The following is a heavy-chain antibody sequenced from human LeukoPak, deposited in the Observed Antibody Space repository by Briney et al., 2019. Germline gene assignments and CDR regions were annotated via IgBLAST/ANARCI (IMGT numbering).Heavy chain of an antibody. CDR3: ARAKFDFWSGDHDAFDI. D-gene: IGHD3-3*01. V-gene: IGHV3-33*01. J-gene: IGHJ3*02. Sequence: PGRSLRLSCAASGLSFSNYDTQWVRQAPGKGLQWVVVIWFDGNRKQEADSVKGRCTISRNNSKNTLYLQLNSLRAEDTAVYYCARAKFDFWSGDHDAFDIWGQGTMVTVSS. CDR2: IWFDGNRK. CDR1: GLSFSNYD.